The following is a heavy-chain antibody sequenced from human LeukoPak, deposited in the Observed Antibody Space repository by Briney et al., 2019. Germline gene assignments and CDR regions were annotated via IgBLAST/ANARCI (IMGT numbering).Heavy chain of an antibody. CDR3: ARLSYDYFDY. Sequence: SETLSLTCTVSGGSISSYYWSWIRQPPGKGLEWIGYIYYSGSTSYHPSLKSRVTISVDTSKNQICLKLSSVTAADTAVYYCARLSYDYFDYWGQGTLVTVSS. J-gene: IGHJ4*02. D-gene: IGHD5-12*01. V-gene: IGHV4-59*08. CDR2: IYYSGST. CDR1: GGSISSYY.